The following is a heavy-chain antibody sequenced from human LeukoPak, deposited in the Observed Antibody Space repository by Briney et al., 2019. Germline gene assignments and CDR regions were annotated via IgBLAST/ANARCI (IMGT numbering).Heavy chain of an antibody. J-gene: IGHJ6*02. Sequence: GGSLRLSCAASRFTFSSYWMSWVRQAPGKGLEWVANIKQDGSEKYYADSVEGRFTISRDNAKSLLYLQMNSLRAEDTAVYFCATCSYFYGMDIWGQGTTVTVSS. V-gene: IGHV3-7*01. CDR3: ATCSYFYGMDI. D-gene: IGHD2-15*01. CDR2: IKQDGSEK. CDR1: RFTFSSYW.